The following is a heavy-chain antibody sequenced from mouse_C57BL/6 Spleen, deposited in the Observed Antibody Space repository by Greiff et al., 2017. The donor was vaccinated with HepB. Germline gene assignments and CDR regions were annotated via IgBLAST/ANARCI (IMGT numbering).Heavy chain of an antibody. J-gene: IGHJ2*01. CDR3: ARAPYYYGSSYGDY. CDR2: IDPSDSYT. D-gene: IGHD1-1*01. CDR1: GYTFTSYW. Sequence: QVQLQQPGAELVRPGTSVKLSCKASGYTFTSYWMHWVKQRPGQGLEWIGVIDPSDSYTNYNQKFKGKATLTVDTSSSTAYMQLSSLTSEDSAVYYCARAPYYYGSSYGDYWGQGTTLTVSS. V-gene: IGHV1-59*01.